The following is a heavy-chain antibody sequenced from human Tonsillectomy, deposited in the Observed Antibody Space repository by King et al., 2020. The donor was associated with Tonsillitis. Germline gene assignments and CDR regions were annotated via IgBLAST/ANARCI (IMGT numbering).Heavy chain of an antibody. J-gene: IGHJ3*02. CDR3: AKGSRMTAMGDLDAFDI. Sequence: VQLVESGGGLVQPGRSLRLSCAASGFTFDDYAMHWVRQAPGTGLEWVSGISWNSGSIGYADSVKGRFTISRDNAKNSLYLQMNTLRAEDTALYYCAKGSRMTAMGDLDAFDIWGQGTMVTVSS. V-gene: IGHV3-9*01. CDR1: GFTFDDYA. CDR2: ISWNSGSI. D-gene: IGHD2-21*02.